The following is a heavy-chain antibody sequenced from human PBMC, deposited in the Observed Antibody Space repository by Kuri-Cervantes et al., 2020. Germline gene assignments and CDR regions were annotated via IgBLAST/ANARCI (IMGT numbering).Heavy chain of an antibody. D-gene: IGHD1-14*01. V-gene: IGHV1-8*02. J-gene: IGHJ4*02. Sequence: SVKVSCKASGYTFTSYDINWVRQATGQGLEWMGWMNPNSGNTGYAQKFQGRVIMTTNTSISTAYMELSSLRSEDTAVYYGARDPCVGTIAYWGQGTLVTASS. CDR3: ARDPCVGTIAY. CDR2: MNPNSGNT. CDR1: GYTFTSYD.